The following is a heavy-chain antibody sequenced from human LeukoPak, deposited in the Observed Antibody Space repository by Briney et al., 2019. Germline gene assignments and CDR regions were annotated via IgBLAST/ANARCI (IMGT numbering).Heavy chain of an antibody. CDR1: GYRFTSCR. CDR2: IDPSESYT. J-gene: IGHJ6*02. D-gene: IGHD3-10*01. Sequence: GESLKISCKGSGYRFTSCRISLVRQMPGTGLEWMGRIDPSESYTNYSPSFQGDVTISADKSISTAYLQWCSMKASDTAMLSFNNLRGVTMVRGVIIGDYYYYGMDVWGQGTTVTVSS. V-gene: IGHV5-10-1*01. CDR3: NNLRGVTMVRGVIIGDYYYYGMDV.